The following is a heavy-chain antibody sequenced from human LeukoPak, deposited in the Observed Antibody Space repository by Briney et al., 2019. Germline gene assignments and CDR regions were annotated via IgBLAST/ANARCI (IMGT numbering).Heavy chain of an antibody. CDR2: VHYTGTT. J-gene: IGHJ4*02. CDR3: ARHFLPDGDPFDY. CDR1: GGSISGYY. Sequence: SETLSLTCTVSGGSISGYYWNLIRQPPGKGLEWIGYVHYTGTTNYSPSLKSRVTISVDTSKNQFSLKLSSVTAADTAVYYCARHFLPDGDPFDYWGQGTLVTVSS. V-gene: IGHV4-59*08. D-gene: IGHD4-17*01.